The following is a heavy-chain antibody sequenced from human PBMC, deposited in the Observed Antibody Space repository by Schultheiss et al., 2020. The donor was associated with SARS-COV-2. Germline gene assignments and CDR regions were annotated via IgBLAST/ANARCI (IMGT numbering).Heavy chain of an antibody. CDR1: GFTFGDYA. J-gene: IGHJ5*02. Sequence: GGSLRLSCTASGFTFGDYAMSWFRQAPGKGLEWVSYISSSSSTIYYADSVKGRFTISRDNAKNSLYLQMNSLRAEDTAVYYCARDPSGGTNWFDPWGQGTLVTVSS. CDR3: ARDPSGGTNWFDP. V-gene: IGHV3-48*04. CDR2: ISSSSSTI.